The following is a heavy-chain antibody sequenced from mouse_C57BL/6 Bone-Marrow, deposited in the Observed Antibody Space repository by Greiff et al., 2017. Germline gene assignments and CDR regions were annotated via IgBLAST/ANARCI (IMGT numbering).Heavy chain of an antibody. D-gene: IGHD2-12*01. CDR3: ARTGISSSYWYFDV. CDR1: GYTFTDYY. V-gene: IGHV1-26*01. CDR2: INPNNGGT. J-gene: IGHJ1*03. Sequence: EVQLQQSGPELVKPGASVKISCKASGYTFTDYYMNWVKQSHGKSLEWIGDINPNNGGTRYNQKFKGKATLTVDKSSSTAYMELRSLTSEDSAVYYCARTGISSSYWYFDVWGTGTTVTVSS.